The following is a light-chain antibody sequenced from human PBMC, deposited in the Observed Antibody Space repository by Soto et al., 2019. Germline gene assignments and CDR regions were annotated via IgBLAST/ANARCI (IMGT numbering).Light chain of an antibody. CDR1: SSDVGGYDY. V-gene: IGLV2-14*01. Sequence: QSVLTQPASVSGSPGQSITISCTGTSSDVGGYDYVSWYQQLPDKAPKLMLYEVSNRPSGVSSRFSGSKSGNTASLTISGLQAEDEADYYCSSFTSSDTLVFGNGTKVTVL. J-gene: IGLJ1*01. CDR3: SSFTSSDTLV. CDR2: EVS.